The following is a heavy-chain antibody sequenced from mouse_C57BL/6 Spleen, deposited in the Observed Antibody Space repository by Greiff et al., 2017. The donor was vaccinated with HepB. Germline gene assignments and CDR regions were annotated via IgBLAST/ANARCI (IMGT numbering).Heavy chain of an antibody. D-gene: IGHD1-1*01. CDR3: ASPFYGSRPAWFAY. CDR2: IDPANGNT. V-gene: IGHV14-3*01. CDR1: GFNIKNTY. J-gene: IGHJ3*01. Sequence: EVQRVESVAELVRPGASVKLSCTASGFNIKNTYMHWVKQRPEQGLEWIGRIDPANGNTKYAPKFQGKATITADTSSNTAYLQLSSLTSEDTAIYYCASPFYGSRPAWFAYWGQGTLVTVSA.